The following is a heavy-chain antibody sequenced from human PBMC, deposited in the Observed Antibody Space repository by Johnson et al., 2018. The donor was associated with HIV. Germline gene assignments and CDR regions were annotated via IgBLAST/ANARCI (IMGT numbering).Heavy chain of an antibody. J-gene: IGHJ3*02. D-gene: IGHD1-1*01. CDR2: IWYDGNNK. CDR1: GFTFSSYG. CDR3: ARVFEQLDDAFDI. V-gene: IGHV3-33*01. Sequence: QVQLVESGGGVVQPGRSLRLSCAASGFTFSSYGMHWVRQAPGKGLEWVAVIWYDGNNKYYADSVKGRFTISRDNSKNTLYLQMNSLRAEDTAVYYCARVFEQLDDAFDIWGQGTMVTVSS.